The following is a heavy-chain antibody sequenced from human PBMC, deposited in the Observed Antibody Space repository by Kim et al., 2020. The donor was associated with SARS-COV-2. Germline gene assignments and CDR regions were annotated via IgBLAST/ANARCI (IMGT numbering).Heavy chain of an antibody. CDR2: IYRDGIDI. J-gene: IGHJ4*02. V-gene: IGHV3-74*01. D-gene: IGHD1-1*01. Sequence: GGSLRLSCADSGFTFSLYSIHWVRQAPGEGLVWVSRIYRDGIDISVADFARGRFTISRDNAKNTVYLQMNSLRVEDTAVYYCVRDEGISAAATGAPRFDHWGQGTLVTVSS. CDR3: VRDEGISAAATGAPRFDH. CDR1: GFTFSLYS.